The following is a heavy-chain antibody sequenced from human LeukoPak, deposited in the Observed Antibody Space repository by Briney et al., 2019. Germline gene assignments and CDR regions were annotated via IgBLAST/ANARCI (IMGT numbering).Heavy chain of an antibody. V-gene: IGHV3-21*04. CDR3: ARGIAVEYFQH. J-gene: IGHJ1*01. CDR2: ISSSGSYI. Sequence: GGSLRLSCAASGFTFSSYSMNWVRQAPGKGLEWVSSISSSGSYIYYAESVKGRFTISRDNAKNSLYLQMNSLRAEDTAVYYCARGIAVEYFQHWGQGTLVTVSS. CDR1: GFTFSSYS. D-gene: IGHD6-19*01.